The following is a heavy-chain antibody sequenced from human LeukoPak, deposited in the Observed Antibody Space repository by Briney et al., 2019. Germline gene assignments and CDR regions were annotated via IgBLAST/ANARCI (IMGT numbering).Heavy chain of an antibody. CDR3: ARTLPRERVGAILPRVFDY. CDR1: GYTFTSYD. Sequence: ASVKVSCTASGYTFTSYDINWVRQATGQGLEWMGWMNPNSGNTGYAQKFQGRVTITRNTSISTAYMELSSLRSEDTAVYYCARTLPRERVGAILPRVFDYWGQGTLVTVSS. J-gene: IGHJ4*02. CDR2: MNPNSGNT. D-gene: IGHD1-26*01. V-gene: IGHV1-8*03.